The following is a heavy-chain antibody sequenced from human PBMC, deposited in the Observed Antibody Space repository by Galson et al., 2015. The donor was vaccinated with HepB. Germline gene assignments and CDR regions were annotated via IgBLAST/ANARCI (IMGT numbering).Heavy chain of an antibody. CDR3: ARLVAVRGDFSHLYFDY. CDR1: GFTFSNAW. D-gene: IGHD3-10*01. V-gene: IGHV3-15*01. J-gene: IGHJ4*02. Sequence: SLRLSCAASGFTFSNAWMSWVRQAPGKGLEWVGRIKSKTDGGTTDYAAPVKGRFTISRDDSKNTLYLQMNSLKTEDTAVYYCARLVAVRGDFSHLYFDYWGQGALVTVSS. CDR2: IKSKTDGGTT.